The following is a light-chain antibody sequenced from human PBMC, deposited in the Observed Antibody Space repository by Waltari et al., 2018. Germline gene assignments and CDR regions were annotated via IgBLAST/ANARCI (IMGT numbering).Light chain of an antibody. CDR2: ANY. V-gene: IGLV1-44*01. Sequence: QSVLTQPPSTSGTPGQRVTISCSGSTSNIGTNTVTWYQVLPGKAPKTVIFANYHRPSGVPDRFSASKSDTSASLVISGLQSEDEADYFCATWDDSLSGRVFGGGTKVTVL. CDR3: ATWDDSLSGRV. J-gene: IGLJ3*02. CDR1: TSNIGTNT.